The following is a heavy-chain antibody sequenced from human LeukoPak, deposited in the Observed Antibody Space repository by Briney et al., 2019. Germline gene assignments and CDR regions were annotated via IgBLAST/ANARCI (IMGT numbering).Heavy chain of an antibody. CDR1: GYTFTSYD. V-gene: IGHV1-8*01. J-gene: IGHJ6*02. D-gene: IGHD6-13*01. Sequence: ASVKVSCKASGYTFTSYDINWVRQATGQGLEWMGWMNPNSGNTGYAQKFQGRVTMTRNTSISTAYMELSSLRSEDTAVHYCARGSSWQYYYYYGMDVWGQGTTVTVSS. CDR3: ARGSSWQYYYYYGMDV. CDR2: MNPNSGNT.